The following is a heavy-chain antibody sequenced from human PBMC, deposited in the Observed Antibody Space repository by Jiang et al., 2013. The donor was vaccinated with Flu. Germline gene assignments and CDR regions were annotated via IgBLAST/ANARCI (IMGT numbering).Heavy chain of an antibody. V-gene: IGHV4-39*01. J-gene: IGHJ4*02. D-gene: IGHD2-8*01. CDR3: VRHHSWVHGVFEY. Sequence: GSGLVKPSETLILTCSISRASINSYNYYWGWVRQPPGKGLEWIGSVYSSGDTYYNPSVKSRVTVSLDTPKKQFSLTLTSVTAADTSLYRCVRHHSWVHGVFEYWGQGIPVTVSS. CDR2: VYSSGDT. CDR1: RASINSYNYY.